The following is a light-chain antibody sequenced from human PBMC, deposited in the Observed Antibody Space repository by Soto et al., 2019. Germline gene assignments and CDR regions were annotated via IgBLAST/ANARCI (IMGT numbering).Light chain of an antibody. CDR2: DAS. V-gene: IGKV3-20*01. CDR3: QQYGRSPIS. J-gene: IGKJ4*01. Sequence: EIVLTQSPDTLSLSPGERATLSCRASQSVRNNYLAWYQQKPGQAPRFLIYDASSRATGIPDRFSGSGSGTFFLLIISILEDEYSAVYCCQQYGRSPISFGGGTKVDIK. CDR1: QSVRNNY.